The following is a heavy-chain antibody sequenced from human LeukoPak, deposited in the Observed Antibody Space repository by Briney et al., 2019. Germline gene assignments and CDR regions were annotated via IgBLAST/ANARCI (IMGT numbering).Heavy chain of an antibody. D-gene: IGHD1-26*01. Sequence: GGSLRLSCAASGFTFKGSAIHWVRQSSGKGLEWVGQIDKKDKGYATATAYAASVKGRFTISRDDSINTAYLQMKSLKTEDMALYYCTMDSGTYNWFDPWGQGTLVTVSS. V-gene: IGHV3-73*01. CDR1: GFTFKGSA. CDR2: IDKKDKGYATAT. J-gene: IGHJ5*02. CDR3: TMDSGTYNWFDP.